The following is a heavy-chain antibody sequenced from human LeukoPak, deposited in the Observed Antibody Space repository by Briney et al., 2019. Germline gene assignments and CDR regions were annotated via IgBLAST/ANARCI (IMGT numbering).Heavy chain of an antibody. J-gene: IGHJ4*02. D-gene: IGHD1-26*01. CDR3: ARQNSPHGNFDY. V-gene: IGHV3-13*01. Sequence: GGSLRLSCVGSGFTFSNHAMHWVRQPPGKGLEWVSAIGISADTFYVGSVKGRFIISRENGENSLYLQMNNLGVEDTAIYYCARQNSPHGNFDYWGQGTLVAVSS. CDR1: GFTFSNHA. CDR2: IGISADT.